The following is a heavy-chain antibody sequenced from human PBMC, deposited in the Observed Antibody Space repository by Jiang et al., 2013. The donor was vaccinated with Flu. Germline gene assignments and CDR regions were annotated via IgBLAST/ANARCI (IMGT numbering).Heavy chain of an antibody. V-gene: IGHV4-4*02. CDR1: GGSISSGNW. CDR2: IYHTGNT. D-gene: IGHD3-16*01. CDR3: ARVPGGAYALDL. Sequence: GPGLVKPSGTLSLTCAVSGGSISSGNWWSWVRQAPGKGLEWVGDIYHTGNTDYNPSLRSRVTISIDKSKNQFSLNLTSVTAADTAVYYCARVPGGAYALDLWGQGTLVTVSP. J-gene: IGHJ4*02.